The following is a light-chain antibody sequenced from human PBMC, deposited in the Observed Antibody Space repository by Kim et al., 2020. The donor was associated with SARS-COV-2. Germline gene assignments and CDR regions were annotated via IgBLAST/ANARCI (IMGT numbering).Light chain of an antibody. J-gene: IGKJ4*01. Sequence: IVMTQSPATLSVSPGERPTLSCRASQSVRSKLAWYQQKPGQAPRLLIYGAFSRATGIPARFSGSGSGTEFTLTISSLQSEDFAVYYCQQYDNWPLTFGGGTKVDIK. CDR1: QSVRSK. CDR3: QQYDNWPLT. V-gene: IGKV3-15*01. CDR2: GAF.